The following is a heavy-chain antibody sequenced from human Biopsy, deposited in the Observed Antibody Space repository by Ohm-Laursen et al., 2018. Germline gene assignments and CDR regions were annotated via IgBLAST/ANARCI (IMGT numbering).Heavy chain of an antibody. CDR3: ARMDCSGGSCHYYSYGMDV. D-gene: IGHD2-15*01. V-gene: IGHV4-59*08. Sequence: SQTLSLTCIVSGDSITTYYWNWIRQAPGKGLEWIGNIYYRGNTNYSPSLKSRVTISLDTSKNQFSLKLNSVTATDTVVYYCARMDCSGGSCHYYSYGMDVWGQGTTVTVSS. J-gene: IGHJ6*02. CDR1: GDSITTYY. CDR2: IYYRGNT.